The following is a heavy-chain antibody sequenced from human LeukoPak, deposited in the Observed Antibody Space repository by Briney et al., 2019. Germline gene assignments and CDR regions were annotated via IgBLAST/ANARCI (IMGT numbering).Heavy chain of an antibody. CDR2: INHSGST. CDR1: GGSFSGYY. J-gene: IGHJ4*02. Sequence: PSETLSLTCAVYGGSFSGYYWSWIRQPAGKGLEWIGEINHSGSTNYNPSLKSRVTISVDTSKNQFSLKLSSVTAADTAVYYCARGPDYGDYVEYWGQGTLVTVSS. CDR3: ARGPDYGDYVEY. V-gene: IGHV4-34*01. D-gene: IGHD4-17*01.